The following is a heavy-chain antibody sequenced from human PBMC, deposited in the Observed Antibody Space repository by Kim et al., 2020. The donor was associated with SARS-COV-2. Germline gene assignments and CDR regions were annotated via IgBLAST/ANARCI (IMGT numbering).Heavy chain of an antibody. CDR2: IYYTGTS. CDR3: TRETGGSSAAS. Sequence: SETLSLTCTVSGDSISNTNYYWAWVRQPPGKGLEWISSIYYTGTSFYKPSLKSRVTISVDTSKNHLSLKVNSVTAADTAVYYCTRETGGSSAASWGQGTL. D-gene: IGHD6-6*01. CDR1: GDSISNTNYY. J-gene: IGHJ4*02. V-gene: IGHV4-39*02.